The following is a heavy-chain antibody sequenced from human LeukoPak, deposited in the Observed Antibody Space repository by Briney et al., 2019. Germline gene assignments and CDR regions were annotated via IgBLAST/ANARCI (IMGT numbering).Heavy chain of an antibody. CDR1: GFTFSSYG. J-gene: IGHJ4*02. V-gene: IGHV3-23*01. CDR3: AKDRVGYCSSTSCYAGDY. Sequence: PGGSLRLSCAASGFTFSSYGMSWVRQAPGKGLEWVSAISGSGGSTYYADSVKGRFTISRDNSKNTLYLQMNSLRAEDTAVYYCAKDRVGYCSSTSCYAGDYWGQGTLVTVSS. D-gene: IGHD2-2*01. CDR2: ISGSGGST.